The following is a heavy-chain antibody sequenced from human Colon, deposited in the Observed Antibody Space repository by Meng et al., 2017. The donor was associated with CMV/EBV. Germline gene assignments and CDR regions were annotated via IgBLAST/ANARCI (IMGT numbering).Heavy chain of an antibody. V-gene: IGHV3-69-1*01. CDR1: GFIFSAYP. CDR3: ARDHDFGFDL. Sequence: GESLKISCAASGFIFSAYPMNWIRQGPGKGLEWFAHIRDSGTTYYADSVRGRFTISRDNAKTSLFLQMSSLRAEDTAVYFCARDHDFGFDLWGQGTLVTVSS. CDR2: IRDSGTT. J-gene: IGHJ4*02. D-gene: IGHD1-1*01.